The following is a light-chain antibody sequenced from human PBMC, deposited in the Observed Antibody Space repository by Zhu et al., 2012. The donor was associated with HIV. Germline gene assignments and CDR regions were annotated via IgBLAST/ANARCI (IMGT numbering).Light chain of an antibody. Sequence: EIVLTQSPVTLSLSPGERATLSCRASQGISLYLAWYQQKPGQVPRLLIYDTSNRATGVPARFSGSGSGTDFTLTISTLEPEDFAVYYCHQYDKSWTFGQGTKVEIK. V-gene: IGKV3-11*01. CDR1: QGISLY. CDR2: DTS. J-gene: IGKJ1*01. CDR3: HQYDKSWT.